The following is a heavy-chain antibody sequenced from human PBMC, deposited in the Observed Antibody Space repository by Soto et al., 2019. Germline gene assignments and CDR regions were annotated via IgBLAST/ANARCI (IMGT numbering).Heavy chain of an antibody. CDR3: ARVPLYYYGSGSLFDY. CDR1: GYTFTSYY. CDR2: INPSGGST. Sequence: SVKVSCKSSGYTFTSYYMHWVRQAPGQGLEWMGIINPSGGSTSYAQKFQGRVTMTRDTSTSTVYMELSSLRSEDTAVYYCARVPLYYYGSGSLFDYWGQGTLVTVPQ. J-gene: IGHJ4*02. V-gene: IGHV1-46*03. D-gene: IGHD3-10*01.